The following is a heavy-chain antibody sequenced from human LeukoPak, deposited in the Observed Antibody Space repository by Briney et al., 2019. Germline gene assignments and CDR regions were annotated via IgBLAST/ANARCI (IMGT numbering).Heavy chain of an antibody. J-gene: IGHJ4*02. CDR2: INPNSGGI. CDR3: GSLPVYSSGAFNLFY. CDR1: GYTFTSYA. D-gene: IGHD6-19*01. Sequence: ASVKVSCKASGYTFTSYAMNWVRQAPGQGLEWMGWINPNSGGINYAQKFQGRVTMTRDTSISPANMELSRLRSDDTAVYYCGSLPVYSSGAFNLFYWGQGTLVTVSS. V-gene: IGHV1-2*02.